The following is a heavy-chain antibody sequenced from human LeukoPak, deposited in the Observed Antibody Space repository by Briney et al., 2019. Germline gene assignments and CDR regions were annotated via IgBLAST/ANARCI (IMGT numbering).Heavy chain of an antibody. CDR3: ARGADCSSTSCPYYFDY. Sequence: SETLSLTCAVYGGSFSGYYWSWIRQPPGKGLEWIGEINHSGSTNYNPSLKSRVTISVDTSKDQFSLKLSSVTAADTAVYYCARGADCSSTSCPYYFDYWGQGTLVTVSS. J-gene: IGHJ4*02. V-gene: IGHV4-34*01. CDR2: INHSGST. D-gene: IGHD2-2*01. CDR1: GGSFSGYY.